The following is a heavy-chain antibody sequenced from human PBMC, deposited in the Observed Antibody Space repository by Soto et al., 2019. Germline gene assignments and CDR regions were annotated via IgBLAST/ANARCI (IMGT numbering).Heavy chain of an antibody. CDR3: AKRYYYDGSGPYGMDV. D-gene: IGHD3-22*01. CDR1: GFTFSSYG. CDR2: ISASGGST. V-gene: IGHV3-23*01. J-gene: IGHJ6*02. Sequence: EVQLLESGGGLVQPGGSLRLSYAASGFTFSSYGMSWVRQAPGKGLEWVSAISASGGSTYYADSVKGRFTISRDNSKNTLYLQMNSLRAEDTAVYYCAKRYYYDGSGPYGMDVWGQGTTVTVSS.